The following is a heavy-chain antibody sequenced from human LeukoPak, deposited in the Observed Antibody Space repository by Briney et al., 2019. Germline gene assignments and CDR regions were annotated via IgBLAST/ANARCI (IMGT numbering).Heavy chain of an antibody. Sequence: ASVNVSCKASGYTFTTYGISWVRQAPGQGLEWMGWISPHNDNTHYVQTLQGRVTMTADTSTNTAYMELRSLRSDDTAVYYCAKAVRSYSMGPMGDWGQATRVTVSS. CDR3: AKAVRSYSMGPMGD. CDR1: GYTFTTYG. V-gene: IGHV1-18*01. D-gene: IGHD1-26*01. CDR2: ISPHNDNT. J-gene: IGHJ1*01.